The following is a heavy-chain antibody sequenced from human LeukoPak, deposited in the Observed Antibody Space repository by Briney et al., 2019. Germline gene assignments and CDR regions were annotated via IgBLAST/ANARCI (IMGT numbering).Heavy chain of an antibody. V-gene: IGHV4-39*07. CDR1: GGSISSSSYY. Sequence: SETLSLTCSVSGGSISSSSYYWGWIRQPPGKGLEWIGSIYYSGSTYYNPSLKSQFTISVDTSKNQFSLKLSSVTAADTAVYYCARSLDYYYYYTDVWGKGTTVTVSS. CDR3: ARSLDYYYYYTDV. J-gene: IGHJ6*03. CDR2: IYYSGST.